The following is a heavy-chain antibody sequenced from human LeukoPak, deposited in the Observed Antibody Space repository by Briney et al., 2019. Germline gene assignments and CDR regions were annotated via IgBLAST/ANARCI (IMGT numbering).Heavy chain of an antibody. CDR2: VYTSGTT. CDR1: GGSISGYY. D-gene: IGHD6-19*01. Sequence: SETLSLTCTVSGGSISGYYWNWIRQPAGKGLEWIGRVYTSGTTNYSPSLKSRITMSMDTSKNQFSLRLISVTAADTAVYYCARSTGWSSDLFDYWGQGTLVTVS. V-gene: IGHV4-4*07. J-gene: IGHJ4*02. CDR3: ARSTGWSSDLFDY.